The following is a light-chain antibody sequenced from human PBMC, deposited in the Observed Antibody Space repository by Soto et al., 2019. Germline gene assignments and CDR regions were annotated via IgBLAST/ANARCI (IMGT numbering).Light chain of an antibody. CDR1: QDIRSY. CDR3: QQLNSFPIT. Sequence: DIQLTQAPSFLSASAGDTVTITCRASQDIRSYLAWYQQKAGRAPKLLIYAASTLQSEVPSRFSGSGSGTEFTLTISSLQPEDFATYYCQQLNSFPITFGQGTRLEMK. V-gene: IGKV1-9*01. CDR2: AAS. J-gene: IGKJ5*01.